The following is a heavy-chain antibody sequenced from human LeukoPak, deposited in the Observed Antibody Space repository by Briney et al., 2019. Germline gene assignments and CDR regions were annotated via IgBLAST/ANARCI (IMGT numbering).Heavy chain of an antibody. Sequence: SETLSLTCTVFGGSISSSSSYWGWIRQPPGKGLEWIGSIYYSGSTYYNPSLKSRVTISVDTSKNQFSLKLSSVSAADTAVYYCARGLDYGSGSYYLGFDIWGQGTMVTVSS. D-gene: IGHD3-10*01. J-gene: IGHJ3*02. CDR3: ARGLDYGSGSYYLGFDI. CDR2: IYYSGST. V-gene: IGHV4-39*01. CDR1: GGSISSSSSY.